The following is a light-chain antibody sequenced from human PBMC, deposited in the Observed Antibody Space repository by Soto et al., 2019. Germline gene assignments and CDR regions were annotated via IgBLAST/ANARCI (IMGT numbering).Light chain of an antibody. CDR3: QQSYSTPWT. CDR1: QSISSY. J-gene: IGKJ1*01. Sequence: DIQMTQSPSSLAASVGDRVTITCRSSQSISSYLNWYQQKPGKAPKLLIYAASSLQSGVPSRFSGSGSGTDFTTTISSLQPEDFATYYCQQSYSTPWTCGQGTKVEIK. V-gene: IGKV1-39*01. CDR2: AAS.